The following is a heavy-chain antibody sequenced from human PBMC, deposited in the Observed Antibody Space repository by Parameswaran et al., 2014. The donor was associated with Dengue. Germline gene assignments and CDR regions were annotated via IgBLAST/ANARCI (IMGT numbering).Heavy chain of an antibody. J-gene: IGHJ4*02. CDR2: IGGSSTII. Sequence: VRQMPGKGLEWVSYIGGSSTIIYYADSVKGRFTISRDNAKNSLYLQMNSLRVDDTAVYYCATLWRSNSVTGTFNSWGQGTLVTVSS. D-gene: IGHD6-19*01. CDR3: ATLWRSNSVTGTFNS. V-gene: IGHV3-48*03.